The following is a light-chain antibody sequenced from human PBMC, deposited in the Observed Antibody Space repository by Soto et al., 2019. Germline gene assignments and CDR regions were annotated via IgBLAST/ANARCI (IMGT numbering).Light chain of an antibody. CDR3: QQYVTSPRT. J-gene: IGLJ3*02. V-gene: IGLV1-47*01. Sequence: QSVLTQPPSASGTPGQRVTISCSGSSSNIGSNYVYWYQQLPGTAPKLLIYRNNQRPSGVPDRFSGSKSGTSASLAISGLRSEDEADYYCQQYVTSPRTFGQGTK. CDR2: RNN. CDR1: SSNIGSNY.